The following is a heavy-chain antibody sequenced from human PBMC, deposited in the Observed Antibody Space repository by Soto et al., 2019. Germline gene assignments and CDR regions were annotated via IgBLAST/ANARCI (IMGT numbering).Heavy chain of an antibody. CDR2: IYHSGST. J-gene: IGHJ4*02. Sequence: SETLSLTCAVSGGSISSSHWWSWVRQPPGKGLEWIGEIYHSGSTNYNPSLKSRVTISVDKSKNQFSLKLSSVTAADTAVYYCATIAAATGYYFDYWGQGTLVTVSS. CDR3: ATIAAATGYYFDY. V-gene: IGHV4-4*02. D-gene: IGHD6-13*01. CDR1: GGSISSSHW.